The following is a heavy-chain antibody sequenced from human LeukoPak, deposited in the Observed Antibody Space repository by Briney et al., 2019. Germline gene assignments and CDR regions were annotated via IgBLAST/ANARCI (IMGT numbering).Heavy chain of an antibody. CDR1: GYSFTSYW. D-gene: IGHD3-10*01. CDR2: IYPGDSDT. V-gene: IGHV5-51*01. J-gene: IGHJ3*02. Sequence: GESLQISCKGSGYSFTSYWIGWVRQMPGKGLEWMGIIYPGDSDTRYSPSFQGQVTISADKSISTAYLQWSSLKASDTAMYYCARGPWFGEINDAFDIWGQGTMVTVSS. CDR3: ARGPWFGEINDAFDI.